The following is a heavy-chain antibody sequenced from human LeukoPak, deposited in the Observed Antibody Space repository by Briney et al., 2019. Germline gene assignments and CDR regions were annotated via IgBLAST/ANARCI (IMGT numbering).Heavy chain of an antibody. Sequence: PSETLSLTCTVSGGSISSYYWSWIRQPPGKGLEWIGYIYYSGSTNYNPSLKSRVTISVDTSKNQFSLKLSSVTAADTAVYYCARARWLRTPFDSWGQGTLVTVSS. D-gene: IGHD5-24*01. CDR1: GGSISSYY. CDR2: IYYSGST. CDR3: ARARWLRTPFDS. J-gene: IGHJ4*02. V-gene: IGHV4-59*01.